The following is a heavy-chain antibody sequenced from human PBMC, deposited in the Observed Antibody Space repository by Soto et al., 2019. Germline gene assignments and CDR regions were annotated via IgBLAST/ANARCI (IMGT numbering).Heavy chain of an antibody. CDR2: IIPIFGTP. Sequence: SVKVSCKASGVTFSRQDMRWVRQAPGQGLEWMGGIIPIFGTPQYAEKFQDRVTITADESTSTAYMELSSLTSEDTAVYYCATNERRDGYSFDYWGQGPLVTVSS. CDR3: ATNERRDGYSFDY. CDR1: GVTFSRQD. J-gene: IGHJ4*02. V-gene: IGHV1-69*13. D-gene: IGHD5-12*01.